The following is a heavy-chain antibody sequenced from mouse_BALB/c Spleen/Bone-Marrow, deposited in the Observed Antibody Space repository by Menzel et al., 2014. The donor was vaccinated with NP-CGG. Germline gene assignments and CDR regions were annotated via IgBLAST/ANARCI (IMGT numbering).Heavy chain of an antibody. CDR1: GFTFTDYY. CDR3: ASLACYGSAGWFAW. J-gene: IGHJ3*01. D-gene: IGHD2-10*01. Sequence: EVKLQESGGGLVQPGGSLRLSCATSGFTFTDYYMSWVRQPPGKALEWLGFIRNKANGYTTEYSASVKGRFTISRDNSQSILYLQMSTLRAEDRAAYYCASLACYGSAGWFAWWGEGTLVAVSA. CDR2: IRNKANGYTT. V-gene: IGHV7-3*02.